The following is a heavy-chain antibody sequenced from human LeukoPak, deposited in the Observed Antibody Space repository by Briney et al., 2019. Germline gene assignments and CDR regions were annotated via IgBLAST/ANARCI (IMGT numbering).Heavy chain of an antibody. Sequence: SQTLSLTCAISGDSVSSNSAAWNWIRQSPSRGLEWLGRTYYRSKWYNDYAVSVKSRITINPDTSKNQFSLQLNSVTPEDTAVYYCARAGDSSSWYVEYFQHWGQGTLVTVSS. V-gene: IGHV6-1*01. CDR3: ARAGDSSSWYVEYFQH. CDR2: TYYRSKWYN. CDR1: GDSVSSNSAA. D-gene: IGHD6-13*01. J-gene: IGHJ1*01.